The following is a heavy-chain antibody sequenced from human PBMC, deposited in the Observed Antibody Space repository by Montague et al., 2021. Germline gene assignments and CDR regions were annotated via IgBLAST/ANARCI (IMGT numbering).Heavy chain of an antibody. J-gene: IGHJ4*02. D-gene: IGHD6-19*01. CDR1: GFTFSTYW. CDR3: YRSNGWVTDF. Sequence: SLRLSCAASGFTFSTYWMGWVRQAPGGGLEWVANIKADGSATYYGDSVKGRFTISRDNAQNSLYLRMNSLRAEDTAVYYCYRSNGWVTDFWGQGTLVTVSS. V-gene: IGHV3-7*05. CDR2: IKADGSAT.